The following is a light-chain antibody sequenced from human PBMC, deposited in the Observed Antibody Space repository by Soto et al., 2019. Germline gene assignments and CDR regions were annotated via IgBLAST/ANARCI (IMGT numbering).Light chain of an antibody. CDR3: HQRQSWPRT. J-gene: IGKJ1*01. CDR2: QTS. CDR1: QYINTR. Sequence: EIVFSQSPATPSSFPGDRVTLSFRASQYINTRLAWYQHRPGQAPRLLIYQTSLRAAGIPARFSASGSGTDFTLTISDVQPEDFALYYCHQRQSWPRTFGQGTKVDIK. V-gene: IGKV3-11*01.